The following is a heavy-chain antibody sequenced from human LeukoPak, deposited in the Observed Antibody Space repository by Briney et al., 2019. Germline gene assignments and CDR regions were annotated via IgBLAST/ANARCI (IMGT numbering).Heavy chain of an antibody. CDR3: GGGYGGISMDV. CDR2: IIPIFGTA. D-gene: IGHD4-23*01. CDR1: EGTFSSYA. V-gene: IGHV1-69*06. J-gene: IGHJ6*01. Sequence: SSVKVSCKASEGTFSSYAISWVRQAPGQGLKWMGGIIPIFGTANYAQKFKGRVTNTADKSTSTAYMELSSRRSEDTDVYYCGGGYGGISMDVWGKGNTVTVSS.